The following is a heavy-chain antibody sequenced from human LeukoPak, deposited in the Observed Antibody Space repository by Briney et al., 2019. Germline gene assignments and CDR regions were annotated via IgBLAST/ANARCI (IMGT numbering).Heavy chain of an antibody. V-gene: IGHV1-8*03. CDR3: ATLHYDFWSGYYDP. CDR1: GYTFTSYD. J-gene: IGHJ5*02. CDR2: MNPNSGNT. Sequence: ASVKVSCKASGYTFTSYDINWVRQATGQGLEWMGWMNPNSGNTGYAQKFQGRVTITRNTSISTAYMELSSLRSEDTAVYYCATLHYDFWSGYYDPWGQGTLVTVSS. D-gene: IGHD3-3*01.